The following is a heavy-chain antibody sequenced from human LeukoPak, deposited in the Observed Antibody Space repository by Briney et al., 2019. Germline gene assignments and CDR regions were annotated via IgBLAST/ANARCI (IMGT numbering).Heavy chain of an antibody. CDR1: GGSISSGGYY. CDR2: IYYSGST. J-gene: IGHJ4*02. V-gene: IGHV4-31*03. CDR3: ARDSSPVTPFDY. D-gene: IGHD4-17*01. Sequence: PSETLSLTCTVSGGSISSGGYYWSWIRQHPGTGLEWLGYIYYSGSTYYNPSLKSRVTISVDTSKNQFSLKLSSVTAADTAVYYCARDSSPVTPFDYWGQGTLVTVSS.